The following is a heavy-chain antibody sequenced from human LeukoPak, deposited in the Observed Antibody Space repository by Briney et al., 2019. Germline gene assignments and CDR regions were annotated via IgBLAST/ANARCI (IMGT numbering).Heavy chain of an antibody. Sequence: ASVRVSCKASGYTFTSYYMHWVRQAPGQGLEWMGIINPSGGSTSYAQKFQGRVTMTRDTSTSTVYMELSSLRSEDTAVYYCARGARYYYDSSGYYYPYPYWGQGTLVTVSS. CDR2: INPSGGST. D-gene: IGHD3-22*01. CDR3: ARGARYYYDSSGYYYPYPY. V-gene: IGHV1-46*01. CDR1: GYTFTSYY. J-gene: IGHJ4*02.